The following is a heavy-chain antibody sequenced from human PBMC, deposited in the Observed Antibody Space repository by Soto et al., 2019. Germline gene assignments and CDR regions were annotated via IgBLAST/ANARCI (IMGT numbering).Heavy chain of an antibody. V-gene: IGHV5-51*01. CDR1: GYSFTSYW. Sequence: GESLKISCKSSGYSFTSYWIGWVRQMPGKGLEWMGIIYPGDSDTRYSPSLQGQVTISADKSISTAYLQWSSLKASDTAMYYCARPSPYDSSGYYIIDYWGQGTSVPVYS. J-gene: IGHJ4*02. CDR3: ARPSPYDSSGYYIIDY. D-gene: IGHD3-22*01. CDR2: IYPGDSDT.